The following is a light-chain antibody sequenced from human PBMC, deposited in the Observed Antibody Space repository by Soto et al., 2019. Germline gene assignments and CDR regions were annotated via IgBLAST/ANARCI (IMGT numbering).Light chain of an antibody. CDR1: QNVNTF. CDR2: GAS. J-gene: IGKJ5*01. CDR3: QQRSNWPT. V-gene: IGKV3-11*01. Sequence: DIVLTQXXXTXXFXPXERASLSCRASQNVNTFLAWYQQKPGQAPRLLIYGASTRATGIPVRFSGSASGTEFTLTISSLQSEDFTVYYCQQRSNWPTFGQGTRLEIK.